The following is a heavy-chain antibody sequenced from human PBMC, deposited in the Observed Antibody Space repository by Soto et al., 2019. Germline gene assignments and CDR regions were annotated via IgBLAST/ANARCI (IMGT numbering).Heavy chain of an antibody. CDR3: ARDGAMTTYFEYFQH. Sequence: PGGSLRLSCAASGFTFSSYAMSWVRQAPGKGLEWVSTIYSGGRTFYADSVKGRLTISRDNSKNTLYLEMNSLRAEDTAVYYCARDGAMTTYFEYFQHWGQGTLVTVSS. CDR2: IYSGGRT. CDR1: GFTFSSYA. J-gene: IGHJ1*01. D-gene: IGHD4-17*01. V-gene: IGHV3-23*03.